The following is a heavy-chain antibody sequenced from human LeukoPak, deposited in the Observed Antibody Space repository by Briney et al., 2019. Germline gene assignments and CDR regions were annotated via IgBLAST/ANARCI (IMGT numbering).Heavy chain of an antibody. J-gene: IGHJ6*03. CDR1: GYTFTGYY. CDR3: AREMSLTMVRGEDYYYYYMDV. CDR2: INPNSGGT. V-gene: IGHV1-2*02. Sequence: ASVKVSCKASGYTFTGYYMHWVRQAPGQGLEWMGWINPNSGGTNYAQKFQGRVTMTRDTSISTAYKELSRLRSDDTAVYYCAREMSLTMVRGEDYYYYYMDVWGKGTTVTVSS. D-gene: IGHD3-10*01.